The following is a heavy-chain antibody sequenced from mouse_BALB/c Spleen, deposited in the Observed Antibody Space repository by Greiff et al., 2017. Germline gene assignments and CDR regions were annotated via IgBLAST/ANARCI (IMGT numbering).Heavy chain of an antibody. V-gene: IGHV7-3*02. CDR3: ARVQLGLRYYAMDY. Sequence: EVMLVESGGGLVQPGGSLRLSCATSGFTFTDYYMSWVRQPPGKALEWLGFIRNKANGYTTEYSASVKGRFTISRDNSQSILYLQMNTLRAEDSATYYCARVQLGLRYYAMDYWGQGTSVTVSS. J-gene: IGHJ4*01. D-gene: IGHD3-1*01. CDR1: GFTFTDYY. CDR2: IRNKANGYTT.